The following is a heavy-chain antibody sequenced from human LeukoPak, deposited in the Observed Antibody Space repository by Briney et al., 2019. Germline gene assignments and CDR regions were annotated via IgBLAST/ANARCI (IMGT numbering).Heavy chain of an antibody. CDR3: ARDSGYDLITYYYYYYMDV. CDR2: ISSNGGST. V-gene: IGHV3-64*01. J-gene: IGHJ6*03. Sequence: GGSLRLSCAASGFTFSSYAMHWVRQAPGKGLEYVSAISSNGGSTYYANSVKGRFTISRDNSKNTVYLQMGSLRAEDMAVYYCARDSGYDLITYYYYYYMDVWGKGTTVTVSS. CDR1: GFTFSSYA. D-gene: IGHD5-12*01.